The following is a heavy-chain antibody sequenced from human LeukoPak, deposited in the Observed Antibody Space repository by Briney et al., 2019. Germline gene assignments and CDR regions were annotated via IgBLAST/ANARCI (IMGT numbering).Heavy chain of an antibody. J-gene: IGHJ4*02. Sequence: GGFLRPSCVVSGFTINIYAMSWVRQAPGKGPEWVSAIGGTGDSTYYADSVKGRFFISRDYSTNTLFLQMNNLRVEETAVYYCAKKMGIWFVGFDSWGQGILVTVSS. CDR2: IGGTGDST. CDR3: AKKMGIWFVGFDS. D-gene: IGHD3-10*01. V-gene: IGHV3-23*01. CDR1: GFTINIYA.